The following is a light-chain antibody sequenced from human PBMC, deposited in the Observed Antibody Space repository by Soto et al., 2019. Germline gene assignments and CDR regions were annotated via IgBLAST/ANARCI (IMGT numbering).Light chain of an antibody. CDR3: QQYNNFWT. J-gene: IGKJ1*01. V-gene: IGKV3-15*01. CDR1: QSVSSN. Sequence: EIVMTQSPATLSVSPGERATLSCRASQSVSSNLAWYQQKPGQAPRLLIYGASTRATGIPARFSGSGSVTEFTLTISSLQSEDFAVYYCQQYNNFWTFGQGTKVEIK. CDR2: GAS.